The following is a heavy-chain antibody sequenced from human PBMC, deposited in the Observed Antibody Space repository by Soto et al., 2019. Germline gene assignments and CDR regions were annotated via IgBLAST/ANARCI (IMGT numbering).Heavy chain of an antibody. D-gene: IGHD3-9*01. CDR2: INPNSGGT. V-gene: IGHV1-2*04. CDR1: GYTYTGYY. CDR3: ARDSRLNDILTGYSLLEYYYGMDV. Sequence: ASVKVSCKASGYTYTGYYMHWVRQAPGQGLEWMGWINPNSGGTNYAQKFQGWVTMTRDTSISTAYMELSRLRSDDTAVYYCARDSRLNDILTGYSLLEYYYGMDVWGQGTTVTVSS. J-gene: IGHJ6*02.